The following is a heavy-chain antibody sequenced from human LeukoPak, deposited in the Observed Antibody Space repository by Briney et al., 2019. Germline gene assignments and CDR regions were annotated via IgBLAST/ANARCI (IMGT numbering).Heavy chain of an antibody. D-gene: IGHD5-12*01. CDR3: ARGDGYNYFNY. CDR1: GFTFSTYA. CDR2: ISSSGDTT. Sequence: GGSLRLSCAASGFTFSTYAMSWARQAPGKGLGWVSAISSSGDTTYYADSVKGRFSISRDNSKNTLYLQMNSLRAEDTAVYYCARGDGYNYFNYWGQGALVTVSS. V-gene: IGHV3-23*01. J-gene: IGHJ4*02.